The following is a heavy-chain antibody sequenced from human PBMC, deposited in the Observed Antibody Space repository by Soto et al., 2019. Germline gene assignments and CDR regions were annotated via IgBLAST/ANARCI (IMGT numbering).Heavy chain of an antibody. J-gene: IGHJ4*02. Sequence: EVQMVESGGGLVQPGGSLRLSCAASGFTFNTYSINWVRQAPGKGLEWISYITSASSAIRYADSVQGRFINSRDNAKNSLYLQMNSLKDEDSAVYYCVRDLNWGFDYWGLGALVTVSS. D-gene: IGHD7-27*01. CDR3: VRDLNWGFDY. CDR1: GFTFNTYS. V-gene: IGHV3-48*02. CDR2: ITSASSAI.